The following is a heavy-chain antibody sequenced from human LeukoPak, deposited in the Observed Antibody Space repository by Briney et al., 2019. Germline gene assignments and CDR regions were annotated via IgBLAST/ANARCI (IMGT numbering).Heavy chain of an antibody. CDR1: GFTFSSYS. D-gene: IGHD3/OR15-3a*01. CDR3: AREDFLGAFDI. J-gene: IGHJ3*02. V-gene: IGHV3-48*04. CDR2: ISSSSSTI. Sequence: GGSLRLSCAASGFTFSSYSMNWVRQAPGKGLEWVSYISSSSSTIYYADSVKGRFTISRDNAKNSLYLQMNSLSAEDTAVYYCAREDFLGAFDIWGQGTMVTVSS.